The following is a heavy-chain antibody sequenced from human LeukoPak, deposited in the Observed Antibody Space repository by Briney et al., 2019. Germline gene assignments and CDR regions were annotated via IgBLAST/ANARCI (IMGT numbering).Heavy chain of an antibody. CDR1: GYTFTSYY. D-gene: IGHD1-26*01. Sequence: ASVKVSCKASGYTFTSYYMHWVRQAPGQGLEWMGWISAYNGNTNYAQKLQGRVTMTTDTSTSTAYMELRSLRSDDTAVYYCASWHEWGELGYWGQGTLVTVSS. J-gene: IGHJ4*02. V-gene: IGHV1-18*04. CDR3: ASWHEWGELGY. CDR2: ISAYNGNT.